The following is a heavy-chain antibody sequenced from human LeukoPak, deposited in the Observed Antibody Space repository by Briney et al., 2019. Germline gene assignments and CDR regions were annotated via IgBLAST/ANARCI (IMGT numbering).Heavy chain of an antibody. V-gene: IGHV4-59*01. J-gene: IGHJ6*03. CDR1: GGSISSYY. Sequence: SETLSLTCTVSGGSISSYYWSWIRLPPGKGLEWIGYIYYTGATYYNPSLKSRVTISLDTSKNQFSLKLSSVTAADTAVYYCARVMGDLASLYHMDVWGKGTTVTVSS. D-gene: IGHD3-16*01. CDR2: IYYTGAT. CDR3: ARVMGDLASLYHMDV.